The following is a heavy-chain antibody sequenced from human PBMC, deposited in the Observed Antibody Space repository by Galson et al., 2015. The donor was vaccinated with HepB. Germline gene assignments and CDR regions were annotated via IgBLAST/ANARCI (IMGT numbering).Heavy chain of an antibody. CDR2: ISSSSTI. V-gene: IGHV3-48*01. J-gene: IGHJ6*03. CDR1: GSTFSSYS. Sequence: SLRLSCAASGSTFSSYSMNWVRQAPGKGLEWVSYISSSSTIYYADSVKGRFTISRDNAKNSLYLQMNSLRAGDTAVYYCARDSGYSYGSSHYYYYMDVWGKGTTVTVSS. CDR3: ARDSGYSYGSSHYYYYMDV. D-gene: IGHD5-18*01.